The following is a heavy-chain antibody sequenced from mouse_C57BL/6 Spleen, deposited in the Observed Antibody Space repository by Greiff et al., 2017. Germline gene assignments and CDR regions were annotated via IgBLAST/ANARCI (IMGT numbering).Heavy chain of an antibody. CDR3: ARPDYEYYFDY. CDR2: ISSGSSTL. CDR1: GFTFRDYG. J-gene: IGHJ2*01. V-gene: IGHV5-17*01. D-gene: IGHD2-4*01. Sequence: EVQVVESGGGLVKPGGSLKLSCAASGFTFRDYGMHWFRQAPEKGLEWVAYISSGSSTLYYADTVKGRFTISRDNAKNTLFLQMTSLRSEDTAMYYCARPDYEYYFDYWGQGTTLTVSS.